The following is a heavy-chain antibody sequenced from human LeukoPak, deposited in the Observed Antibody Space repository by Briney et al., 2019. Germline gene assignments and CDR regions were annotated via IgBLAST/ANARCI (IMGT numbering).Heavy chain of an antibody. CDR2: ISSDGSSK. Sequence: GGSLRLSCAASGFNFNDYVLHWIRQSPGKGLEWVAIISSDGSSKHYSDSVKGRFTIFRDNSKNTVYLQMSSLRVEDTALYYCARFQGAHYWGQGTLVTVSS. CDR3: ARFQGAHY. V-gene: IGHV3-30*03. D-gene: IGHD4/OR15-4a*01. J-gene: IGHJ4*02. CDR1: GFNFNDYV.